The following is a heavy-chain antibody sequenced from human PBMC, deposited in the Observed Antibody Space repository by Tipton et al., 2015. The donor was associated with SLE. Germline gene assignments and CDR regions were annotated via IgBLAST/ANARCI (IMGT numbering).Heavy chain of an antibody. CDR1: GFIFNNYA. D-gene: IGHD3-10*01. V-gene: IGHV3-69-1*02. Sequence: GSLRLSCPGSGFIFNNYAINWVRQAPGKGLEWVSSIDILSDFNHADSVKGRFTVSRDKAKNSVFLQMDSLRVEDTGVYYYARSGPTLHAFDIWGQGTMVTVSS. CDR3: ARSGPTLHAFDI. J-gene: IGHJ3*02. CDR2: IDILSDF.